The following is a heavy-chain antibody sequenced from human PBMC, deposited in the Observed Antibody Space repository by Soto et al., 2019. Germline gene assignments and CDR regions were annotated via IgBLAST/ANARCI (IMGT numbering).Heavy chain of an antibody. V-gene: IGHV1-18*04. CDR1: GYTFTSYG. J-gene: IGHJ6*02. D-gene: IGHD3-3*01. CDR3: ARLGLRFLEWLPLKTYYYYGMDV. Sequence: GASVKVSCKASGYTFTSYGISWVRQAPGQGLEWMGWISAYNGNTNYAQKLQGRVTMTTDTSTSTAYMELRSLRSDDTAVYYCARLGLRFLEWLPLKTYYYYGMDVWGQGTTVTVSS. CDR2: ISAYNGNT.